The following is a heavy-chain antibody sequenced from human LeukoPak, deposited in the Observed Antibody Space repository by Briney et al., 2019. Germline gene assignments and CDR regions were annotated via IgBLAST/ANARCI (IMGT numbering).Heavy chain of an antibody. CDR2: ISYSGST. V-gene: IGHV4-39*01. CDR3: ARGHYDSSGLFDY. D-gene: IGHD3-22*01. Sequence: SETLSLTCTVSGGSISSSSYYWGWIRQPPGKGLEWIGSISYSGSTYYNPSLHSRITIAIDTSKNQFSLKLSSVTAADTAVYYCARGHYDSSGLFDYWGQGTLVTVSS. CDR1: GGSISSSSYY. J-gene: IGHJ4*02.